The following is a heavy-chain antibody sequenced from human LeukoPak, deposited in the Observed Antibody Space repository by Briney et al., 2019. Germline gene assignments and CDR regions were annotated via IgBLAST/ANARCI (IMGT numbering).Heavy chain of an antibody. Sequence: PGGSLRLSCAASGFTFSSYTMSWVRQAPGKGLEWVSTITTSDGNTYYAGSVKGRFTVSRDNSKNTLFLQMNSLRAEDTAVYYCAKDGGLWVSAHWGDSWGRGTLVTVSS. D-gene: IGHD7-27*01. CDR3: AKDGGLWVSAHWGDS. V-gene: IGHV3-23*01. CDR1: GFTFSSYT. CDR2: ITTSDGNT. J-gene: IGHJ4*02.